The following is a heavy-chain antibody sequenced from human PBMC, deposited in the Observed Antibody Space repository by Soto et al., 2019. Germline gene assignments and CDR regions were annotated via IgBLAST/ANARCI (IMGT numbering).Heavy chain of an antibody. Sequence: SETLSLTCAVSVGSISSSSYHWGWIRQPPGRGLEWIGHIYYTGSTYYTPSLKSRVNMSVDTSKNQFSLTLNSVSAADTAAYYCATGTIGTFDSWGQGILVTVSS. CDR3: ATGTIGTFDS. D-gene: IGHD1-1*01. CDR2: IYYTGST. V-gene: IGHV4-39*01. J-gene: IGHJ4*02. CDR1: VGSISSSSYH.